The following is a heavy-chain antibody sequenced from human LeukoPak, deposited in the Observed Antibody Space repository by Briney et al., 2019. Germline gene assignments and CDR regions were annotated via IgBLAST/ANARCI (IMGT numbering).Heavy chain of an antibody. J-gene: IGHJ4*02. Sequence: ESLKISCKGSGYSFTDYWVGWVRQMPGKGLEYMGIIYPGDSDSDARYNPSFQGQVTISADNSISTAYLQWNSLKASDTAMYYCARGGGNSGWYGVFDYWGQGTLVTVSS. CDR1: GYSFTDYW. D-gene: IGHD6-19*01. CDR2: IYPGDSDSDA. V-gene: IGHV5-51*01. CDR3: ARGGGNSGWYGVFDY.